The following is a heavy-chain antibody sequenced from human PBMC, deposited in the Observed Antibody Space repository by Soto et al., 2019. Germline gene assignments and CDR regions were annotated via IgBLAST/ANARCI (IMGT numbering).Heavy chain of an antibody. CDR3: ARERGPYYTDY. CDR1: GFTFSSYW. J-gene: IGHJ4*02. CDR2: VNGDGSYT. V-gene: IGHV3-74*01. D-gene: IGHD1-26*01. Sequence: GGSMRLSCAASGFTFSSYWMQWFRQAPGKGLVWVARVNGDGSYTRYADSAKGRFTISRDNDKNTLYRQMNSLRDVYSSVYYWARERGPYYTDYWGQGTLVTVSS.